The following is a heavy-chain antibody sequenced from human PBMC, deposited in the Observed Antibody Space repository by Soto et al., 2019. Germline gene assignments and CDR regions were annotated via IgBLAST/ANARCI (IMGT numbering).Heavy chain of an antibody. CDR2: INPSGGST. J-gene: IGHJ4*02. Sequence: ASVKVSCKASGYTFTSYYMHWVRQAPGQGYEWMGIINPSGGSTTYAQKFQGRVTMTRDTSTTTVYMELSSLKSEDAAVYYCARYDYNGYYFDYWGQGTLVTVSS. D-gene: IGHD4-4*01. CDR3: ARYDYNGYYFDY. V-gene: IGHV1-46*01. CDR1: GYTFTSYY.